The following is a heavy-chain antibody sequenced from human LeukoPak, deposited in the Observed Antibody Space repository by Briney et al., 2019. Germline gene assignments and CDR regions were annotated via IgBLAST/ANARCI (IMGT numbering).Heavy chain of an antibody. J-gene: IGHJ4*02. V-gene: IGHV3-21*01. CDR1: GFTFSSYS. CDR3: ARDQRYSSSSDY. D-gene: IGHD6-13*01. Sequence: NPGGSLRLSCAASGFTFSSYSMNWVRQAPGKGLEWVSSISSSSSYIYYADSVKGRFTISRDNAKNSLYLQMNSLRAEDTAVHYCARDQRYSSSSDYWGQGTLVTVSS. CDR2: ISSSSSYI.